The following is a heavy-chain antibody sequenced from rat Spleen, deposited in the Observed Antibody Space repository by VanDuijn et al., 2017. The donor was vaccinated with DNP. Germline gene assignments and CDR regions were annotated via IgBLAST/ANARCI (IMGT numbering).Heavy chain of an antibody. CDR1: GYSITSNY. CDR3: AKYTTGVDY. V-gene: IGHV3-1*01. J-gene: IGHJ2*01. CDR2: ISYSGTT. Sequence: VQLQESGPGLVKPSQSLSLTCSVTGYSITSNYWGWIRKFPGNKMEWIGHISYSGTTTYSPSLKSRISITRDTSKNQFFLQLNSVTTEEPATSYCAKYTTGVDYWGQGVMVTVSS. D-gene: IGHD1-11*01.